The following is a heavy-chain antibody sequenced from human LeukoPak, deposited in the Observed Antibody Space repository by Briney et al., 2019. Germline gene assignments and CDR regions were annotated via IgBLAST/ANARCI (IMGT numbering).Heavy chain of an antibody. Sequence: GGSLRLSCVVSGFTFSSYAMHWVRQAPGKGLEYVSAISSNGGSTYYANSVKGRFTISKDNTKNTLYLQMGSLRVEGMAVYYCARASSGWYGYWGQGTLVTVSS. V-gene: IGHV3-64*01. CDR1: GFTFSSYA. J-gene: IGHJ4*02. D-gene: IGHD6-19*01. CDR2: ISSNGGST. CDR3: ARASSGWYGY.